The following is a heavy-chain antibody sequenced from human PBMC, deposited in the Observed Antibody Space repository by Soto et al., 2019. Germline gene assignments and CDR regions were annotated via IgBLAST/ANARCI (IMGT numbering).Heavy chain of an antibody. J-gene: IGHJ4*02. CDR2: ISSGSKTI. Sequence: PGGSLRLSCAASGFTFSGYSVNWVRQAPGKGLEWVSYISSGSKTIYYAESVKGRFTVSRDNARNSQYLQMNSLRDEDTAVYYCAREDILGVRSFDYWGQGTLVTVSP. CDR1: GFTFSGYS. CDR3: AREDILGVRSFDY. D-gene: IGHD3-9*01. V-gene: IGHV3-48*02.